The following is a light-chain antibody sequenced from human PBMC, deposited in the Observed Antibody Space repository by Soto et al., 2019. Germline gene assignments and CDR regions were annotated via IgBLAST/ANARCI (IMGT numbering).Light chain of an antibody. V-gene: IGLV1-47*01. CDR3: AAWDDGLSGSYV. CDR1: SSHNGSNY. Sequence: VLTQPPPPSWAPGERGTSSCSGSSSHNGSNYVYWYQQLPGTAPKLLIYRNNQRPSGAPDRFSGSKSGTSASLATSGLRSEDEADYYCAAWDDGLSGSYVFGTGTKVTVL. CDR2: RNN. J-gene: IGLJ1*01.